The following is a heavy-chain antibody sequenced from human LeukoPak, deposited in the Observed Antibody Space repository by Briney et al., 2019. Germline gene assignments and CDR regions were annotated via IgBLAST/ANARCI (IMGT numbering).Heavy chain of an antibody. J-gene: IGHJ4*02. CDR2: ISSDGSST. CDR3: GRALYRGFDY. Sequence: GGSLRLSCGASGFTFSSDWMHWVRQAPGKGQVWVSRISSDGSSTSYADSVRGRFTISRDNAKNTLYLQMNSLRAEDTAVYYCGRALYRGFDYWGQGSLVTVSS. D-gene: IGHD1-26*01. CDR1: GFTFSSDW. V-gene: IGHV3-74*01.